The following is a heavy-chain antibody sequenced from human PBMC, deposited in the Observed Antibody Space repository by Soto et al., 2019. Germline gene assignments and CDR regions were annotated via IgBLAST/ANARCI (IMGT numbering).Heavy chain of an antibody. V-gene: IGHV1-2*02. Sequence: GASVKVSCKASGYTFTGHYMHWVRQAPGQGLEWMGWINPNSGGTNYAQKFQGRVTMTRDTSISTAYMELSRLRSDDTAVYYCAREMVRGAGYYYYGTDVWGQGTTVTVSS. CDR3: AREMVRGAGYYYYGTDV. CDR2: INPNSGGT. J-gene: IGHJ6*02. CDR1: GYTFTGHY. D-gene: IGHD3-10*01.